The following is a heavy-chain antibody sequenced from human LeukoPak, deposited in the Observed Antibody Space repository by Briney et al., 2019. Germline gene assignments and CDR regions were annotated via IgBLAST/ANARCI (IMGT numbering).Heavy chain of an antibody. Sequence: GGSLRLSCAASGFTFSTYGMHWVRQAPGKGLEWVAFIPYDGNNQYYADSVKGRFTISRDISKNTLYLQMNSLRAEDTAVYYCAKDLDGSYSYWGQGTLVTVSS. J-gene: IGHJ4*02. CDR1: GFTFSTYG. CDR3: AKDLDGSYSY. CDR2: IPYDGNNQ. D-gene: IGHD1-26*01. V-gene: IGHV3-30*02.